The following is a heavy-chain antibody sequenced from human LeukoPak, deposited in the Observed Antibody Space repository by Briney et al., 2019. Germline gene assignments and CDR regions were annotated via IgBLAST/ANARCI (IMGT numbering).Heavy chain of an antibody. CDR3: AKDLNPREAGATIDY. J-gene: IGHJ4*02. D-gene: IGHD1-26*01. CDR1: GFTFSGYP. Sequence: GGSLRLSCASSGFTFSGYPIHWVRQAPGKGLEWVAVISYDGSNKYYADSVKGRFTISRDNSKNTLYLQMNSLRAEDTAVYHCAKDLNPREAGATIDYWGQGTLVTVSS. CDR2: ISYDGSNK. V-gene: IGHV3-30-3*02.